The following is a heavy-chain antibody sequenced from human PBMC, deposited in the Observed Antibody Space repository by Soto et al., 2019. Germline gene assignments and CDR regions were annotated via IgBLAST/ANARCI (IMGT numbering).Heavy chain of an antibody. CDR1: GFTFRNYA. D-gene: IGHD3-10*01. V-gene: IGHV3-23*01. CDR2: ISGSGAGT. Sequence: GGSLRLSCAASGFTFRNYAMSWVRQAPGKRLEWVSGISGSGAGTYYADSVKGRFTISRDNSGSTLYLQMNSLRAEDTAVYYCAKTYSFGSGSSYPCDYWGQGTLVTVSS. CDR3: AKTYSFGSGSSYPCDY. J-gene: IGHJ4*02.